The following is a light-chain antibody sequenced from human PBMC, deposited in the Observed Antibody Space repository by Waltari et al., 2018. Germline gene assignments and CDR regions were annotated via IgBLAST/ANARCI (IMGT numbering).Light chain of an antibody. CDR2: WAS. Sequence: DIVMTQSPESLAVSLGERATINCKTSKSVLYSSNNKNHLAWYQQKPGQPPKLLIYWASTRESGVPERFSGSGSETDFTLTVTSLQAEDVAVYYCQQYYNTPLTFGGGTKVEIK. CDR3: QQYYNTPLT. J-gene: IGKJ4*01. CDR1: KSVLYSSNNKNH. V-gene: IGKV4-1*01.